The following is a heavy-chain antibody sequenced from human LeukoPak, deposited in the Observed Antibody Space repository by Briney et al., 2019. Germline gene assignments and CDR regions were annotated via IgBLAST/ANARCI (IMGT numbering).Heavy chain of an antibody. D-gene: IGHD3-22*01. J-gene: IGHJ4*02. CDR3: ARAMGMGGYYYDY. Sequence: GGSLRLSCAASGFTVSSNYMSWVRQTLGKGLEWVSVIYSGGSTYYADSVKGRFTISRDNSKNTLYLQMNSLRAEDTAVYYCARAMGMGGYYYDYWGQGTLVTVSS. CDR1: GFTVSSNY. CDR2: IYSGGST. V-gene: IGHV3-53*01.